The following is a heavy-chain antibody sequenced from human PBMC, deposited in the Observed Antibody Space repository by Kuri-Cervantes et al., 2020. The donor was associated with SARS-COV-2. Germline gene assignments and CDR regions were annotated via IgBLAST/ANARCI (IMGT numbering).Heavy chain of an antibody. V-gene: IGHV3-11*04. CDR1: GFRFTEYF. CDR2: ISSSGSSK. J-gene: IGHJ3*02. CDR3: AGQVFDAFDI. Sequence: LSLTCEASGFRFTEYFMSWIRQTPGEGLDYISYISSSGSSKYYADSVKGRFTISRDNAKNSLYLQMDSLRAEDTAVYYCAGQVFDAFDIWGQGTMVTVSS.